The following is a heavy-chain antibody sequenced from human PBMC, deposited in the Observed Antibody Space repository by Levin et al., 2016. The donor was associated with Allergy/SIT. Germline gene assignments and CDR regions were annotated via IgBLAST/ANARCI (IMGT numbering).Heavy chain of an antibody. CDR1: GGTFGSYV. J-gene: IGHJ4*02. D-gene: IGHD1-26*01. CDR2: ITPILGIA. Sequence: SVKVSCKASGGTFGSYVISWQRQAPGQGLEWMGKITPILGIAIYPQKFQGRVTITADKSTNTVYMELTSLRSEDAAVYYCATGRRSGSFDYWGQGTLVTVSS. CDR3: ATGRRSGSFDY. V-gene: IGHV1-69*04.